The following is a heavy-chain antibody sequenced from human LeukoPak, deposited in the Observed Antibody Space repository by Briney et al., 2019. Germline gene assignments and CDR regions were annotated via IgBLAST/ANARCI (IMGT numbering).Heavy chain of an antibody. Sequence: PSETLSLTCTVSGGSISSYYWSWIRQPPGKGLEWIGYIYYSGSTNYNPSLKSRVTISVDTSKNQFSLKLSSVTAADTAVYCCASSPRPSDYYYYGMDVWGQGTTVTVSS. V-gene: IGHV4-59*01. J-gene: IGHJ6*02. CDR3: ASSPRPSDYYYYGMDV. D-gene: IGHD3-10*01. CDR1: GGSISSYY. CDR2: IYYSGST.